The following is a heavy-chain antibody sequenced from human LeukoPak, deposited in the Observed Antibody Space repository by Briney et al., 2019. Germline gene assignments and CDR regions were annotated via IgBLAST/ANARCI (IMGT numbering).Heavy chain of an antibody. CDR2: ISYDGSNK. V-gene: IGHV3-30-3*01. CDR3: AREFTIVVVPAAVGGYFDY. Sequence: GGSLRLSCAASGFTFSSYAMHWVRQAPGKGLEWVAVISYDGSNKYYADSVKGRFTISRDNSKNTLYLQMNSLRAEDTAVYYCAREFTIVVVPAAVGGYFDYWDQGTLVTVSS. D-gene: IGHD2-2*01. CDR1: GFTFSSYA. J-gene: IGHJ4*02.